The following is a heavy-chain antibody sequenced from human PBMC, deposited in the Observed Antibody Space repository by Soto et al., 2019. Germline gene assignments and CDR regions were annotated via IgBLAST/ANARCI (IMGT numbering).Heavy chain of an antibody. Sequence: SETLSLTCTVSGGSISSYYWSWIRQPPGKGLEWIGYIYYSGSTNYNPSLKSRVTISVDTSKNQFSLKLSSVTAADTAVYYCERRGYCSGCSCYRPHLLYYYYGMDVWGQGTTVTVSS. CDR3: ERRGYCSGCSCYRPHLLYYYYGMDV. J-gene: IGHJ6*02. D-gene: IGHD2-15*01. CDR2: IYYSGST. V-gene: IGHV4-59*08. CDR1: GGSISSYY.